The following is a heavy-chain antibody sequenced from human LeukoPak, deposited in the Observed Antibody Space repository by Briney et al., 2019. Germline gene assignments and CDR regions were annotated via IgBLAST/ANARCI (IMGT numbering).Heavy chain of an antibody. CDR1: GYTFTSYG. J-gene: IGHJ4*02. V-gene: IGHV1-69*13. CDR3: ARAQNYDSSGYYWDFDY. D-gene: IGHD3-22*01. CDR2: IIPIFGTA. Sequence: ASVKVSCKASGYTFTSYGISWVRQAPGQGLEWMGGIIPIFGTANYAQKFQGRVTITADESTSTAYMELSSLRSEDTAVYYCARAQNYDSSGYYWDFDYWGQGTLVTVSS.